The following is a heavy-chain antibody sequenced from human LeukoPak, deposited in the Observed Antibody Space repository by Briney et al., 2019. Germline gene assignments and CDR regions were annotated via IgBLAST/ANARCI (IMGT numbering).Heavy chain of an antibody. CDR1: GFTYSSYA. CDR2: ISGSGGST. J-gene: IGHJ4*02. D-gene: IGHD6-13*01. Sequence: GGSLSLSCAASGFTYSSYAMSWVRHAPGKGLEWVSAISGSGGSTYYEDSVKGRFTISRDNSKNTLYLQMNSLRAEDTAVYYCAKDAPIAAAGLTSFVYWGQGSLVTVSS. CDR3: AKDAPIAAAGLTSFVY. V-gene: IGHV3-23*01.